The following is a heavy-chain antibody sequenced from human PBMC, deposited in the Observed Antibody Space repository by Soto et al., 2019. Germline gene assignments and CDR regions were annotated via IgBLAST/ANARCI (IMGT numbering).Heavy chain of an antibody. Sequence: PGGSLRLSCAASGFTFSSYAMSWVRQAPGKGLEWVSAISGSGGSTYYADSVKGRFTISRDNSKNTLYLQMNSLRAEDTAVYYCAKVSRLRPPRKLVPMRSFDYWGQGTLVTVSS. V-gene: IGHV3-23*01. CDR3: AKVSRLRPPRKLVPMRSFDY. CDR1: GFTFSSYA. J-gene: IGHJ4*02. D-gene: IGHD5-12*01. CDR2: ISGSGGST.